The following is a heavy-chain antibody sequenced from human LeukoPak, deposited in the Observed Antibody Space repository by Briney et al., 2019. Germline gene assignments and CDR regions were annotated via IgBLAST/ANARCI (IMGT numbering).Heavy chain of an antibody. J-gene: IGHJ4*02. V-gene: IGHV3-23*01. Sequence: GGSPRLSCAGSGFTFSSYAMSWVRQAPGKGLEWVSAISDTGATTYDADSVKGRFTISRDNSRSTLYLQMNSLRAEDTALYYCAKDTSIGRYCTNGVCSPFDYWGQGTLVTVSS. CDR2: ISDTGATT. CDR1: GFTFSSYA. D-gene: IGHD2-8*01. CDR3: AKDTSIGRYCTNGVCSPFDY.